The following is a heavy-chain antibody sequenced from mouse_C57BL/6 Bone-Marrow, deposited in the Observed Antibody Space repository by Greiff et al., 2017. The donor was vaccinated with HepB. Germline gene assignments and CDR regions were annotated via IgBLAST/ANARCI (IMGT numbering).Heavy chain of an antibody. V-gene: IGHV1-64*01. J-gene: IGHJ2*01. CDR3: ARWYYGSSSR. CDR2: IHPNSGST. D-gene: IGHD1-1*01. Sequence: QVQLQQSGAELVKPGASVKLSCKASGYTFTSYWMHWVKQRPGQGLEWIGMIHPNSGSTNYNEKFKSKATLTVDKSSSTAYMQLSSLTSEDSAVYYCARWYYGSSSRWGQGTTLTVSS. CDR1: GYTFTSYW.